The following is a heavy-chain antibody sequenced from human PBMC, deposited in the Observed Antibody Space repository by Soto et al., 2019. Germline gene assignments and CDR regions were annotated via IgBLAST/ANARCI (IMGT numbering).Heavy chain of an antibody. D-gene: IGHD2-2*02. CDR1: GGSFSGYY. V-gene: IGHV4-34*01. CDR2: INHSGST. Sequence: SETLSLTCAVYGGSFSGYYWSWIRQPPGKGLEWIGEINHSGSTNYNPSLKSRVTISVDTSKNQFSLKLSSVTAADTAVYYCARTYIVVVPAAITKRRGGMDVWGQGTTVTVSS. CDR3: ARTYIVVVPAAITKRRGGMDV. J-gene: IGHJ6*02.